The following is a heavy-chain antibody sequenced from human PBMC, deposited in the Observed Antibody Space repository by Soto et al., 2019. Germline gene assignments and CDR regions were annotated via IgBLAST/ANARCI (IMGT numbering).Heavy chain of an antibody. CDR2: ISGSGGST. D-gene: IGHD4-17*01. Sequence: GGSLRLSCAASGFTFSSYAMSWVRQAPGKGLEWVSAISGSGGSTYYADSVKGRFTISRDNSKNTLYLQMNSLRAEDTAVYYCARTDYGDYVGHFDYWGQGTLVTVSS. V-gene: IGHV3-23*01. CDR3: ARTDYGDYVGHFDY. J-gene: IGHJ4*02. CDR1: GFTFSSYA.